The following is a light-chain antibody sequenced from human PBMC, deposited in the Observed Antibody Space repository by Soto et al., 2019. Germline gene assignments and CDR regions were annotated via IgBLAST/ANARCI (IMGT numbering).Light chain of an antibody. CDR1: SSDVGGFNS. Sequence: QSSLTHPRSLSGSPGQSVTISCTGTSSDVGGFNSVSWYQQHPGKAPKLMIYDVNKRPSGVPDRFSGSKSGSTASLTISGLQAEDEADYYCCSYAGSYSYAFATGTKVTAL. J-gene: IGLJ1*01. V-gene: IGLV2-11*01. CDR3: CSYAGSYSYA. CDR2: DVN.